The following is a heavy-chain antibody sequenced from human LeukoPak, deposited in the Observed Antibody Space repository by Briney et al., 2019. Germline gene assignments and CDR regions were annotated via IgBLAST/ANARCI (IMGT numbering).Heavy chain of an antibody. Sequence: AGGSLRLSCAASGFTSSSYAMSWVRQAPRKGLEWVSAISGSGGSTYYADSVKGRFTISRDNSKNTLYLQMNSLRAEDTAVYYCAKLGYCGGDCHLGAFDIWGQGTMVTVSS. D-gene: IGHD2-21*02. CDR2: ISGSGGST. CDR3: AKLGYCGGDCHLGAFDI. CDR1: GFTSSSYA. V-gene: IGHV3-23*01. J-gene: IGHJ3*02.